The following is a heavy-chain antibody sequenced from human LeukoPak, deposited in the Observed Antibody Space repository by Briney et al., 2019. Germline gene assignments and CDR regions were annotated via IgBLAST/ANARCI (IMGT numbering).Heavy chain of an antibody. CDR3: ARGNYGDHFDY. CDR1: GFTFSSYG. CDR2: IWYDGTNK. D-gene: IGHD4-17*01. V-gene: IGHV3-33*01. Sequence: GGSLRLSCAASGFTFSSYGMHWVRQAPGKGLEWVAVIWYDGTNKYYADSVKGRFTISRDSSKITLYLQMNSLRAEDTAVYYCARGNYGDHFDYWGQGTLVTVSS. J-gene: IGHJ4*02.